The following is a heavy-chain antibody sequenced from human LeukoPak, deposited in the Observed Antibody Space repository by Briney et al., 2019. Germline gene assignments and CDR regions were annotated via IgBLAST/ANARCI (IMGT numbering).Heavy chain of an antibody. V-gene: IGHV3-33*01. Sequence: GGSLRLSCAASGFTFSSYGMHWVRQAPGKGLEWVAVIWYDGSNKYYADSVKGRFTISRDNSKNTLYLQMSSLRAEDTAVYYCARKGAALDEDMDVWGQGTTVTVSS. D-gene: IGHD4/OR15-4a*01. CDR1: GFTFSSYG. CDR3: ARKGAALDEDMDV. CDR2: IWYDGSNK. J-gene: IGHJ6*02.